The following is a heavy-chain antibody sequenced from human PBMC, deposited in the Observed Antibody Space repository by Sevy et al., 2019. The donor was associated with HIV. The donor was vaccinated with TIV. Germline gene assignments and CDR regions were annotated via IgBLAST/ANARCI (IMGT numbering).Heavy chain of an antibody. CDR2: INPDGSST. D-gene: IGHD1-26*01. V-gene: IGHV3-74*01. Sequence: GGSLRLSCAASGFTFGSYWMHWVRQVPGKGLVWVSRINPDGSSTSYADSVKGRFTISRDNAKNTLYLQMNSLRAEDTAVYYCARDSWRSGSYYGFDSWGQGALVTVSS. CDR1: GFTFGSYW. CDR3: ARDSWRSGSYYGFDS. J-gene: IGHJ4*02.